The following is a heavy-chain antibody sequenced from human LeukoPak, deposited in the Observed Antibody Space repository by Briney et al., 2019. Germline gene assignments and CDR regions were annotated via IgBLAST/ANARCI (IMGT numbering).Heavy chain of an antibody. D-gene: IGHD2-21*02. J-gene: IGHJ4*02. V-gene: IGHV1-18*01. CDR3: ARLLGMGAYCVGDCYFDY. CDR1: GYTFTSYG. CDR2: ISAYNGNT. Sequence: ASVKVSCKASGYTFTSYGISWVRQAPGQGLEWMGWISAYNGNTNYAQKLQGRVTMTTDTSTSTAYMELRSLRSDDTAVYYCARLLGMGAYCVGDCYFDYWGQGTLVTVSS.